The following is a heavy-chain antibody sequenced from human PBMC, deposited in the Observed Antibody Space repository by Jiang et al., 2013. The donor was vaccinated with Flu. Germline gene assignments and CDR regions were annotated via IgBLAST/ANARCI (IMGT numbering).Heavy chain of an antibody. Sequence: VQPGGSLRLSCAASGFRLHNYNMNWVRQAPGKGLVWVSRINSDGSSTSYADSVKGRFTISRDNAKNTLYLQMNSLRAEDTAVYYCARVQWKAAAGSEYFQHWGQGTLVTVSS. D-gene: IGHD6-13*01. CDR1: GFRLHNYN. V-gene: IGHV3-74*01. CDR2: INSDGSST. J-gene: IGHJ1*01. CDR3: ARVQWKAAAGSEYFQH.